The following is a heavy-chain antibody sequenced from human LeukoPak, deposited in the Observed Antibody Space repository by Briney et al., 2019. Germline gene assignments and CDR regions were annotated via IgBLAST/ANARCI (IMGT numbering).Heavy chain of an antibody. CDR1: GFTFDDYG. CDR3: AKDTEHSSGWYGIGY. D-gene: IGHD6-19*01. J-gene: IGHJ4*02. CDR2: INWNGGST. Sequence: GGSLRLSCAASGFTFDDYGMSWVRQAPGKGLEWVSGINWNGGSTGYADSVKGRFTISRDNSKNTLYLQMNSLRAEDTAVYYCAKDTEHSSGWYGIGYWGQGTLVTVSS. V-gene: IGHV3-20*04.